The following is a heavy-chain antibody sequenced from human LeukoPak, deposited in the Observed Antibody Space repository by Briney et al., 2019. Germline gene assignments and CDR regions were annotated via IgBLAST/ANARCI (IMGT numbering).Heavy chain of an antibody. CDR2: INSGGSGT. V-gene: IGHV3-74*01. CDR3: ATSLGPLTEY. D-gene: IGHD3-9*01. Sequence: SGESLRLSCAASGFAFSSNWMHWVRQTPGKGLVWVSRINSGGSGTSYAASVEGRFTISRDNAKNTLYLQMNSLRAEDTAVYYCATSLGPLTEYWGQGTLVTVSS. CDR1: GFAFSSNW. J-gene: IGHJ4*02.